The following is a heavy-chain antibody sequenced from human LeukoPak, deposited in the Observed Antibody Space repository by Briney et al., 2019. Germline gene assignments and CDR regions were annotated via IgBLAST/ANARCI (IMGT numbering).Heavy chain of an antibody. D-gene: IGHD5-12*01. CDR2: INHSGST. J-gene: IGHJ5*02. CDR1: GGSFSGYY. Sequence: SETLSLTCAVYGGSFSGYYWSWIRQPPGKGLEWIGEINHSGSTNYNPSLKSRVTISVDTSKNQFSLKLSSVTAADTAVYYCARDREPLVAQFDPWGQGTLVTVSS. CDR3: ARDREPLVAQFDP. V-gene: IGHV4-34*01.